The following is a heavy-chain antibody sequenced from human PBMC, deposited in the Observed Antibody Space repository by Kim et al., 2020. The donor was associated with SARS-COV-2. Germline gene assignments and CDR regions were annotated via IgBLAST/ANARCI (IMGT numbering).Heavy chain of an antibody. Sequence: SETLSLTCTVSGGSISSSSYYWGWIRQPPGKGLEWIGSLYYSGSTYYNPSLKSRVTISVDTSKNQFSLKLSSVTAADTAVYYCARRDATTFWGWGQGTLVTVSS. V-gene: IGHV4-39*01. J-gene: IGHJ4*02. CDR1: GGSISSSSYY. D-gene: IGHD1-26*01. CDR3: ARRDATTFWG. CDR2: LYYSGST.